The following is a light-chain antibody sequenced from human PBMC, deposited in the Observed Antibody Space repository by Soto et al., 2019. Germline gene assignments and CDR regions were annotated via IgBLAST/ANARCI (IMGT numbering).Light chain of an antibody. CDR2: EVT. CDR3: SSYARRNNLL. CDR1: SSDIGDYDY. J-gene: IGLJ2*01. Sequence: QSVLTQPPSASGSPGQSVTISCTGTSSDIGDYDYVSWYQQHPGKAPKLIIYEVTKRPSGVPDRFSGSKSGNSASLTVSGLQAEDEGDYFCSSYARRNNLLFGGGTKVTV. V-gene: IGLV2-8*01.